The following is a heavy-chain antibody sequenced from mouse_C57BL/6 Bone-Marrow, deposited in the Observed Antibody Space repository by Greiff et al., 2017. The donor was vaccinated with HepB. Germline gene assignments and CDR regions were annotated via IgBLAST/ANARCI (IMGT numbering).Heavy chain of an antibody. CDR3: ARDAYDSYAMDY. V-gene: IGHV7-1*01. CDR2: SRNKANDYTT. D-gene: IGHD2-4*01. Sequence: EVNLVESGGGLVQSGRSLRLSCATSGFTFSDFYMEWVRQAPGKGLEWIAASRNKANDYTTEYSASVKGRFIVSRDTSQSILYLQMNALRAEDTAIYYCARDAYDSYAMDYWGQGTSVTVSS. CDR1: GFTFSDFY. J-gene: IGHJ4*01.